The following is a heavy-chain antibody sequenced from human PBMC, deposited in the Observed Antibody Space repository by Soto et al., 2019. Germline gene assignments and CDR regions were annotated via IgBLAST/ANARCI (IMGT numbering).Heavy chain of an antibody. V-gene: IGHV3-30*18. Sequence: GGSLRLSCAASGFTFSSYGMHWVRQAPGKGLEWVAVISYDGRNKNYADSVKGRFTISRDNSKNTLYLQMNSLRAEDTAVYYCAKGGYNYGFLFDCWGQGTLVTVSS. CDR3: AKGGYNYGFLFDC. J-gene: IGHJ4*02. CDR2: ISYDGRNK. CDR1: GFTFSSYG. D-gene: IGHD5-18*01.